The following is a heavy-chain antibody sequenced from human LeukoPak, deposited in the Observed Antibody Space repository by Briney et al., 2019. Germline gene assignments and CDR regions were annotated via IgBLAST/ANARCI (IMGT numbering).Heavy chain of an antibody. CDR2: ISNSDDKT. CDR3: AKGKQWELPLDS. J-gene: IGHJ4*02. D-gene: IGHD1-26*01. Sequence: GGSLRLSCAASDFTFNKDWMNWVRQAPGKGLEWVSAISNSDDKTYYADSVKGRFTISRDNSKNTLYLQMHSLRVEDTAVYKCAKGKQWELPLDSWGQGTPVTVSS. V-gene: IGHV3-23*01. CDR1: DFTFNKDW.